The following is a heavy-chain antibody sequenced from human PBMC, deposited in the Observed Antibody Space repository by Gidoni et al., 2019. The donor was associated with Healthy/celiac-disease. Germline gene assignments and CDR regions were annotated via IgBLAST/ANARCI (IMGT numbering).Heavy chain of an antibody. D-gene: IGHD2-15*01. CDR3: AKDGVGYCSGGSCYPNWFDP. CDR2: ISWNSGSI. V-gene: IGHV3-9*01. J-gene: IGHJ5*02. Sequence: VQLVESGGGLVQPGRSLRLSCAASGVTFDDYAIHWVRQAPGKGLEWVSGISWNSGSIGYADSVKGRFTISRDNAKNSLYLQMNSLRAEDTALYYCAKDGVGYCSGGSCYPNWFDPWGQGTLVTVSS. CDR1: GVTFDDYA.